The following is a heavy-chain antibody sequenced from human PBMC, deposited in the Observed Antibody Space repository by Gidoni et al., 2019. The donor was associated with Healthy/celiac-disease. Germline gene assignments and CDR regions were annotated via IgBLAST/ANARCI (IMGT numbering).Heavy chain of an antibody. D-gene: IGHD6-13*01. J-gene: IGHJ4*02. Sequence: EVQLLVSGGGLVQPGGSLRLSCAASVFTFSSYAMSWVRQAPGKGLEWGSAISGSGGSTYYADSVKGRFTISRDNSKNTLYLQMNSLRAEDTAVYYCAKDSTVQYAGIWGQGTLVTVSS. CDR1: VFTFSSYA. CDR2: ISGSGGST. CDR3: AKDSTVQYAGI. V-gene: IGHV3-23*01.